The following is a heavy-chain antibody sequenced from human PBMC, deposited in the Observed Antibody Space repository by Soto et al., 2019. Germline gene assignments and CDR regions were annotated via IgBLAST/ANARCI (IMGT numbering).Heavy chain of an antibody. V-gene: IGHV1-69*13. CDR2: IIPIFGTA. D-gene: IGHD2-15*01. Sequence: SVKVSCKASGGTFSSYAISWVRQAPGQGLEWMGGIIPIFGTANYAQKFQGRVTITADESTSTAYMELSSLRSEDTAVYYCARDLCSGGSCYSYNWFDPWGQGTLVTVSS. CDR1: GGTFSSYA. CDR3: ARDLCSGGSCYSYNWFDP. J-gene: IGHJ5*02.